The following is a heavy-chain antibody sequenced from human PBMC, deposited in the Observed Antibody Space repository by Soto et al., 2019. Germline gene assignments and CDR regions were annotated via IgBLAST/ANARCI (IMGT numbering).Heavy chain of an antibody. CDR1: GGSISSGGYY. Sequence: SETLSLTCTVSGGSISSGGYYWSWIRQHPGKGLEWIGYIYYSGSTNYNPSLKSRVTISVDTSKNQFSLKLSSVTAADTAVYYCARDYSNGNWFDPWGQGTLVTVSS. J-gene: IGHJ5*02. CDR2: IYYSGST. CDR3: ARDYSNGNWFDP. V-gene: IGHV4-61*08. D-gene: IGHD4-4*01.